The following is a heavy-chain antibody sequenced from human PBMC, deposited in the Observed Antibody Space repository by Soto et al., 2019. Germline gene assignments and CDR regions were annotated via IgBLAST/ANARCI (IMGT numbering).Heavy chain of an antibody. Sequence: GGSPRLSCAASGFTFSSYAMSWVRQAPGKGLEWVSAISGSGGGTYYADSVKGRFTISRDNSKNTLYLQMNSLRAEDTAVYYCAKVPAAMSPYYFDYWGQGTLVTVSS. V-gene: IGHV3-23*01. D-gene: IGHD2-2*01. J-gene: IGHJ4*02. CDR2: ISGSGGGT. CDR3: AKVPAAMSPYYFDY. CDR1: GFTFSSYA.